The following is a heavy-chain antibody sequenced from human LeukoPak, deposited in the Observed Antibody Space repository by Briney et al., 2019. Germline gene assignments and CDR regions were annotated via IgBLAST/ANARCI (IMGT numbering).Heavy chain of an antibody. D-gene: IGHD3-22*01. J-gene: IGHJ4*02. CDR3: ARGRGLTYFYDSSGYYYNY. V-gene: IGHV4-34*01. Sequence: SSETLSLTCAVYGGSFSDYYWSWIRQPPGKGLEWVGEINHSGSANYNPSLKGRVAMSVDTSKNQLSLNLTSVTAADTAVYYCARGRGLTYFYDSSGYYYNYWGQGTLVTVSS. CDR2: INHSGSA. CDR1: GGSFSDYY.